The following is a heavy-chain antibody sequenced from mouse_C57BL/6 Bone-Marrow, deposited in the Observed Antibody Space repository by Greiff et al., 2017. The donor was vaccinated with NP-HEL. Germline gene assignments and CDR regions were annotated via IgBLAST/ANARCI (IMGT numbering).Heavy chain of an antibody. D-gene: IGHD2-1*01. J-gene: IGHJ4*01. CDR3: ARWEIYYGNYVGYAMDY. CDR2: IDPEDGET. V-gene: IGHV14-2*01. CDR1: GFNIKDYY. Sequence: VQLQQSGAELVKPGASVKLSCTASGFNIKDYYMHWVKQRTEQGLEWIGRIDPEDGETKYAPKFQGKATKTTDTSSNTAYLQLSSLTAEDTAVYYCARWEIYYGNYVGYAMDYWGQGTSVTVSS.